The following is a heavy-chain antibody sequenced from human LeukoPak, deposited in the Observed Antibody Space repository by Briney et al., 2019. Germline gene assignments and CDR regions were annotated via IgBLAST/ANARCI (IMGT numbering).Heavy chain of an antibody. CDR3: TREDY. Sequence: GASVKVSCKASGYTFTGTPILWVRQAPGQGLEWMGWIIPNSGATTYAQKFQGRVAMTRDTSISTAFMELSSLRSDDTAVYYCTREDYWGQGTPVTVSS. CDR1: GYTFTGTP. V-gene: IGHV1-2*02. J-gene: IGHJ4*02. CDR2: IIPNSGAT.